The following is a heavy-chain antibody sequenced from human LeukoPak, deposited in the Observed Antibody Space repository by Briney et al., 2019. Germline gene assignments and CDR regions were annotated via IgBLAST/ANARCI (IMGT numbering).Heavy chain of an antibody. Sequence: GRSLRLSCAASGFILSHYGMHWVRQAPGKGLEWVAVIWHDGSSKYYADSVKGRFTISRDNSENTVYLQMNSLRAEDTAVYYCAKDAQRGFDYSNSLEYWGQGDLVTVSS. CDR1: GFILSHYG. J-gene: IGHJ4*02. V-gene: IGHV3-33*06. D-gene: IGHD4-11*01. CDR3: AKDAQRGFDYSNSLEY. CDR2: IWHDGSSK.